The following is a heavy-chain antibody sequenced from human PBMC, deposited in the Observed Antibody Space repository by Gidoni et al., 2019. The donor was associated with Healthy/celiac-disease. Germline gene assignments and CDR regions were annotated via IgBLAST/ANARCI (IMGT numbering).Heavy chain of an antibody. CDR3: ARVGCSSTSCYQNFDY. D-gene: IGHD2-2*01. CDR2: IIPIFGTA. V-gene: IGHV1-69*06. CDR1: GGTVSRYA. Sequence: QVQLVQSGAEVKKPGSSVKVSCKASGGTVSRYAISWVRQAPGQGLEWMGGIIPIFGTANYAQKFQGRVTITADKSTSTAYMELSSLRSEDTAVYYCARVGCSSTSCYQNFDYWGQGTLVTVSS. J-gene: IGHJ4*02.